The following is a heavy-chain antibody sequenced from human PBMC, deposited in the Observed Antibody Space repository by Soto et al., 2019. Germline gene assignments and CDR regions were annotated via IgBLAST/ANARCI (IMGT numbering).Heavy chain of an antibody. D-gene: IGHD6-13*01. CDR1: GGTFSSYA. CDR2: IIPIFGTA. Sequence: QVQLVQSGAEVKKPGSSVKVSCKASGGTFSSYAISWVRQAPGQGLEWMGGIIPIFGTANYAQKFQGRVTITADESTSTTYMELSSLRSEDTAVYYCARDGGIAAAGTNWFDPWGQGTLVTVSS. V-gene: IGHV1-69*01. CDR3: ARDGGIAAAGTNWFDP. J-gene: IGHJ5*02.